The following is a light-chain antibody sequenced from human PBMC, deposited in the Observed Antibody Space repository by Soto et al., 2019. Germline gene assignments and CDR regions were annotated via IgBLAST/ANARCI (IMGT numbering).Light chain of an antibody. V-gene: IGKV1-39*01. CDR2: AAS. CDR3: QQGYSSPYT. Sequence: DIQVTQSPSSLSASVGDRVTITCRATQSIRTVLNWYQQKPGKPPNLLISAASTLHSGVPSRFSGSGSETEFTLAISSLQPEDSATYYCQQGYSSPYTFGQGTKLAIK. CDR1: QSIRTV. J-gene: IGKJ2*01.